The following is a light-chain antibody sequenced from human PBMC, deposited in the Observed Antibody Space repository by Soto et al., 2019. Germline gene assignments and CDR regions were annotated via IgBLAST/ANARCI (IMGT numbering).Light chain of an antibody. J-gene: IGLJ3*02. CDR2: GNS. CDR3: QSYDSSQSAL. V-gene: IGLV1-40*01. Sequence: QSVLTQPPSVSGAPGQRVTISCTGSSSNIGAGYDVHWYQQLPGTAPKLLIYGNSNRPSRVPDRFSGSKSGTSASLAITGLQAEDEADDYCQSYDSSQSALFGGGTKLTVL. CDR1: SSNIGAGYD.